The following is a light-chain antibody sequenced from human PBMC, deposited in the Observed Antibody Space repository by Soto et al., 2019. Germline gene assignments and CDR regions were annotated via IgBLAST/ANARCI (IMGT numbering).Light chain of an antibody. CDR1: SSEVGSYNL. CDR2: EGS. Sequence: QSVLTQPASVSGSPRQSITISCTGTSSEVGSYNLVSWYQHHPGKAPKLMIYEGSKRPSGVSNRFSGSKSGNTASLTISGLQAEDEADYYCCSFAGSSTYVFGTGTKVT. CDR3: CSFAGSSTYV. V-gene: IGLV2-23*01. J-gene: IGLJ1*01.